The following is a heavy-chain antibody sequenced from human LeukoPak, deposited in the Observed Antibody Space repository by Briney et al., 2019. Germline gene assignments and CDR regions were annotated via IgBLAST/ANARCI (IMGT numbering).Heavy chain of an antibody. CDR2: INHNSGGT. Sequence: ASVKVSCKASGYTFTGYYMHWVRQAPGQGLEWMGWINHNSGGTNYAQKFQGRVTMTRDTSISTAYMELSRLRSDDTAVYYCASNSNSGYYYYYMDVWGKGTTVTVSS. D-gene: IGHD4-11*01. J-gene: IGHJ6*03. V-gene: IGHV1-2*02. CDR1: GYTFTGYY. CDR3: ASNSNSGYYYYYMDV.